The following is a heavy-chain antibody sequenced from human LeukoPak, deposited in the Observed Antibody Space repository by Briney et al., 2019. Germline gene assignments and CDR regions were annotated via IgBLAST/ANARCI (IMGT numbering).Heavy chain of an antibody. CDR2: IYYSGST. J-gene: IGHJ5*02. Sequence: SETLSLTCTVSGGSISSYYWSWIRQPPGKGLEWIGCIYYSGSTNYNPSLKSRVTISVDTSKNQFSLKLSSVTAADTAVYYCARDLDAGSSSGWFDPWGQGTLVTVSS. CDR3: ARDLDAGSSSGWFDP. V-gene: IGHV4-59*01. D-gene: IGHD6-6*01. CDR1: GGSISSYY.